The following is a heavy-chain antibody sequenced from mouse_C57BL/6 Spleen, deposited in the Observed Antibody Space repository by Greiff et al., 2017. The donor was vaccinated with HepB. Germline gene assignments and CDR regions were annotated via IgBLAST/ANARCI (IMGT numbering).Heavy chain of an antibody. CDR3: NTHMVTTT. CDR2: IDPENGDT. Sequence: EVQLQQSGAELVRPGASVKLSCTASGFNIKDDYMHWVKQRPEQGLEWIGWIDPENGDTEYASKFQGKATITADTSSNTAYLQLSSLTSEDTAVHYCNTHMVTTTWGQGTLVTVSA. CDR1: GFNIKDDY. D-gene: IGHD2-2*01. J-gene: IGHJ3*01. V-gene: IGHV14-4*01.